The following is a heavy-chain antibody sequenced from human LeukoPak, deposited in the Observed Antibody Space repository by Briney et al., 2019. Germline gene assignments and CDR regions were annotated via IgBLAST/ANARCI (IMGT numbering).Heavy chain of an antibody. J-gene: IGHJ4*02. D-gene: IGHD3-10*01. V-gene: IGHV1-8*03. CDR2: MNPNSGNT. CDR1: GYTFTSYD. CDR3: ARGVHYYGSGSYQPYYFDY. Sequence: GASVKVSCKASGYTFTSYDINWVRQATGQGLEWMGWMNPNSGNTGYAQKFQGRVTITRNTSISTAYMELSSLRSEDTAVYYCARGVHYYGSGSYQPYYFDYWGQGTLVTVSS.